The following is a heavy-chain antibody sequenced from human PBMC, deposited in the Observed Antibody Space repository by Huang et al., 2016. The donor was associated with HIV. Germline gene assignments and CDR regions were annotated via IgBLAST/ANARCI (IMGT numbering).Heavy chain of an antibody. CDR2: IIPIFGTP. J-gene: IGHJ4*02. D-gene: IGHD3-22*01. CDR1: GGTFTTST. V-gene: IGHV1-69*13. CDR3: AREYYYDNSGYYFDY. Sequence: QVQLVQSGAEVKKPGSSVKVSCKASGGTFTTSTITWVRQAPGQGLEGMGGIIPIFGTPNYAQKFQGRVTITADESTSTAYMELSSLRSEDTAVYYCAREYYYDNSGYYFDYWGQGTLVTVSS.